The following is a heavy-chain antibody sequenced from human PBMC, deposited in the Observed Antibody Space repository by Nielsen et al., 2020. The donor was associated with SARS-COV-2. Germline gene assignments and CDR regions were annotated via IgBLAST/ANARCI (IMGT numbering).Heavy chain of an antibody. CDR1: GFTFDDYA. CDR3: AKEMATLYYFDY. J-gene: IGHJ4*02. CDR2: ISWNSGSI. D-gene: IGHD5-24*01. Sequence: SLKIYCAASGFTFDDYAMHWVRQAPGKGLEWVSGISWNSGSIGYADSVKGRFTISRDNAKNSLYLQMNSLRAEDTALYYCAKEMATLYYFDYWGQGTLVTVSS. V-gene: IGHV3-9*01.